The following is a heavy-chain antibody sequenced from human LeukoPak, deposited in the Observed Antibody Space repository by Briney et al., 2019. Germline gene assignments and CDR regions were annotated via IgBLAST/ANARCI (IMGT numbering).Heavy chain of an antibody. J-gene: IGHJ3*02. Sequence: ASVKVSCKASGYTFTSYAMNWVRQAPGQGLEWMGWINTNTGNPTYAQGFTGRFVFSLDTSVSTAYLQISSLKAEDTAVYYCAKAARYCSGDSCFSPRTFDMWGQGTMVIVSS. V-gene: IGHV7-4-1*02. CDR2: INTNTGNP. CDR1: GYTFTSYA. D-gene: IGHD2-15*01. CDR3: AKAARYCSGDSCFSPRTFDM.